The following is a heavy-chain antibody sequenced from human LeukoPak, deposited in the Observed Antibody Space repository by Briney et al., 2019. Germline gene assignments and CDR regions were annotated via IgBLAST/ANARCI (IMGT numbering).Heavy chain of an antibody. Sequence: GASVTVSFKASGGTFISYAISWVRQARGQGGEWMGGIIPIFGTANYAQKFQGRVTITADESTSTAYMELSSLRSEDTAVYYCARAKVQDSSGYYSFDYWGQGTLVTVSS. J-gene: IGHJ4*02. CDR1: GGTFISYA. CDR2: IIPIFGTA. D-gene: IGHD3-22*01. V-gene: IGHV1-69*13. CDR3: ARAKVQDSSGYYSFDY.